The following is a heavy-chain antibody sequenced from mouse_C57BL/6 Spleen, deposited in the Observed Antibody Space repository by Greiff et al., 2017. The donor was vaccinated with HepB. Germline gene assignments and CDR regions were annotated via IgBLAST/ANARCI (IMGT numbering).Heavy chain of an antibody. CDR1: GFSLTSYG. Sequence: VKLQESGPGLVQPSQSLSITCTVSGFSLTSYGVHWVRQSPGKGLEWLGVIWRGGSTDYNAAFMSRLSITKDNSKSQVFFKMNSLQADDTAIYYCAKTGGSSPYAMDYWGQGTSVTVSS. J-gene: IGHJ4*01. CDR3: AKTGGSSPYAMDY. CDR2: IWRGGST. V-gene: IGHV2-5*01. D-gene: IGHD1-1*01.